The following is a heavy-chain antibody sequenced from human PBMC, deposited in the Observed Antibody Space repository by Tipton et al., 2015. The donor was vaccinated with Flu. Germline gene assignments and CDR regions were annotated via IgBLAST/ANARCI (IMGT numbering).Heavy chain of an antibody. CDR1: GGAISTYY. CDR3: ARAPYSDYDTSGSSFDY. CDR2: INYNGGT. V-gene: IGHV4-59*01. J-gene: IGHJ4*02. Sequence: TLSLTCTVSGGAISTYYWSWIRKPPGKGLEWIGFINYNGGTDYNPSLKSRVTISVDTSKNQFSLRLSSVTAADTAVYYCARAPYSDYDTSGSSFDYWVLGTLVTVSS. D-gene: IGHD3-22*01.